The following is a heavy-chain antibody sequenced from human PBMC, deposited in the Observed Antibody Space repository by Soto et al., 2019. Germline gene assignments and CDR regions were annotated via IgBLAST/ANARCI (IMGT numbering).Heavy chain of an antibody. CDR3: ARDSAYCISTSCPNHYYYYGMDV. CDR2: IIPIFGTA. CDR1: GGTFSSYA. D-gene: IGHD2-2*01. J-gene: IGHJ6*02. V-gene: IGHV1-69*12. Sequence: QVQLVQSGAEVKKPGSSVKVSCKASGGTFSSYAISWVRQAPGQGLEWMGGIIPIFGTANYAQKFQGRVTITADESTSTAYMELSSLRSEDTAVDYCARDSAYCISTSCPNHYYYYGMDVWGQGTTVTVSS.